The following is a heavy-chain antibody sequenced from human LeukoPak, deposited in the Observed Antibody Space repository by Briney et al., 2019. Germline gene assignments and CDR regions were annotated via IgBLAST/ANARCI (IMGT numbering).Heavy chain of an antibody. Sequence: SETLSLTCTVSGASITSGSYYGSWIRQPGGKGLEWIGRIYTSGNTYYNPSLKSRVTIALDTPKNQFSLKLSSVTAADTAVYYCARDPGYSTSTWGQGTLVTVSS. V-gene: IGHV4-61*02. J-gene: IGHJ4*02. CDR2: IYTSGNT. D-gene: IGHD6-6*01. CDR3: ARDPGYSTST. CDR1: GASITSGSYY.